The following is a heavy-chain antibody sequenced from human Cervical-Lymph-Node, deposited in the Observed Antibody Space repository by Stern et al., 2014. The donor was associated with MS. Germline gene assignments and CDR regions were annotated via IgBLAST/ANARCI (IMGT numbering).Heavy chain of an antibody. J-gene: IGHJ4*02. D-gene: IGHD2-2*01. CDR3: ARGNAAPPALDY. CDR2: IFSTGST. CDR1: GDSISSDIYY. V-gene: IGHV4-61*02. Sequence: QLQLQESGPGLVKPSQTLSLTCTVSGDSISSDIYYWNWIRQPAGKGLQXIGRIFSTGSTSYNPSLRSRVTISIDTSKKQISLNLSSVNAADTAVYYCARGNAAPPALDYWGQGTLVSVSS.